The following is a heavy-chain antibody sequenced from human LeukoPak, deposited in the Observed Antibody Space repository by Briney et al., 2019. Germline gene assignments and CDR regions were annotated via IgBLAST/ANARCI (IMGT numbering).Heavy chain of an antibody. Sequence: ASETLSLTCTVSGGSISSSSYYWGWIRQPPGKGLEWIGSIYYSGSTYYNPSLKSRVTISVDTSKNQFSLNLSSVTAADTAVYYCARGYGSGSYNNFNHWGQGILVTVSS. CDR2: IYYSGST. J-gene: IGHJ4*02. D-gene: IGHD3-10*01. CDR3: ARGYGSGSYNNFNH. V-gene: IGHV4-39*07. CDR1: GGSISSSSYY.